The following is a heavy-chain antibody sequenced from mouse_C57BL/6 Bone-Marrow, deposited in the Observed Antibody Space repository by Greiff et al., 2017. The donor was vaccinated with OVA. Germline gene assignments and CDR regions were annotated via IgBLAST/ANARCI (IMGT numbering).Heavy chain of an antibody. V-gene: IGHV5-6*01. J-gene: IGHJ4*01. CDR3: ATPYDYDPLYYAMDY. Sequence: EVQRVESGGDLVKPGGSLKLSCAASGFTFSSYGMSWVRQTPDKRLEWVATISSGGSYTYYPDSVKGRFTISRDNAKNTLYLQMSSLKSEDTAMYYCATPYDYDPLYYAMDYWGQGTSVTVSS. CDR1: GFTFSSYG. CDR2: ISSGGSYT. D-gene: IGHD2-4*01.